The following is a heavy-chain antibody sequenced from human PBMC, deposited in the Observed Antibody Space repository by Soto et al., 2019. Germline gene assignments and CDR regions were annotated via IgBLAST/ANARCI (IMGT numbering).Heavy chain of an antibody. CDR1: GITFTAYA. CDR3: AKVAAGGGTFSPFDY. Sequence: VGSLRLSCTVSGITFTAYALHWVRQAPGKGLEWVALVSYDGSNKYFADSVQGRFTISRDNSKNTVSLQMTGLRHDDTAIYYCAKVAAGGGTFSPFDYWGQGALVTVSS. V-gene: IGHV3-30*04. CDR2: VSYDGSNK. D-gene: IGHD1-26*01. J-gene: IGHJ4*02.